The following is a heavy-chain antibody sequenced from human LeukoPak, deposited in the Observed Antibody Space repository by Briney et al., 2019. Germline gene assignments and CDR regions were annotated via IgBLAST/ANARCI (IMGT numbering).Heavy chain of an antibody. Sequence: SETLSLTCTVSGGSFSGYYCTWIRQPPGKGLEWIGEINHSGSTNYNPSLKSRVTISVDTSKNQFSLKLSSVTAADTAVYYCARRDYSNYVKVFDYWGQGTLVTVSS. V-gene: IGHV4-34*01. J-gene: IGHJ4*02. CDR3: ARRDYSNYVKVFDY. CDR2: INHSGST. CDR1: GGSFSGYY. D-gene: IGHD4-11*01.